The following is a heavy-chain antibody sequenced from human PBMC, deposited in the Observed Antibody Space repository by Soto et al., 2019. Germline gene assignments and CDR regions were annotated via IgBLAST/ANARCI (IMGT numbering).Heavy chain of an antibody. J-gene: IGHJ3*02. D-gene: IGHD5-12*01. CDR3: ARLKWLQFFFAFDI. CDR2: IYYSGST. V-gene: IGHV4-59*08. Sequence: QVQLQESGPGLVKPSETLSLTCTVSGGSISSYYWSWIRQPPGKGLEWIGYIYYSGSTNYNPSLKSRVTISVDTSKNQFSLKLSSVTAADTAVYYCARLKWLQFFFAFDIWGQGTMVTVSS. CDR1: GGSISSYY.